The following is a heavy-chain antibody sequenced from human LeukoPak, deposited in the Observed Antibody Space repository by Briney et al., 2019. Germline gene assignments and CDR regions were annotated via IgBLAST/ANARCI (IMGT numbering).Heavy chain of an antibody. V-gene: IGHV3-23*01. CDR3: AKDYYDSSGYHPEYFQH. D-gene: IGHD3-22*01. J-gene: IGHJ1*01. CDR1: RFTFSSYA. CDR2: ISGGGSST. Sequence: GGSLRVSSAAPRFTFSSYAMSRGCQAPGKGLEWVSRISGGGSSTYYADSVKGRFTISRDNSKNTLYLQMNSLRAEDTAVYYCAKDYYDSSGYHPEYFQHWGQGTLVTVSS.